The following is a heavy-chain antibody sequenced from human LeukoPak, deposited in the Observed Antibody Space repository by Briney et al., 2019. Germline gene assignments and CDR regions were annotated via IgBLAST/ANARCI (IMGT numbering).Heavy chain of an antibody. J-gene: IGHJ4*02. Sequence: ASVKVSCKASGYTFTGYYMHWVRQAPGQGLEWMGWINPNSGGTNYAQKFQGRVTMTRDTSISTAYMELSRLRSDDTAVYYCARDGSSGWNKSGMYYFDYWGQGPLVTVSS. D-gene: IGHD6-19*01. CDR2: INPNSGGT. CDR3: ARDGSSGWNKSGMYYFDY. CDR1: GYTFTGYY. V-gene: IGHV1-2*02.